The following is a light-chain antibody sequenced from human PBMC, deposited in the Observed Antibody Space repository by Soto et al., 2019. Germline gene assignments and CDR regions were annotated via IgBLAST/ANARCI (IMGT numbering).Light chain of an antibody. CDR2: AAS. V-gene: IGKV1-39*01. J-gene: IGKJ2*01. CDR1: QRISSY. CDR3: QQSDSTPYT. Sequence: DIQMTQSPSSLSASVGDRVTITCRASQRISSYLNWYQQKPGKGPNLLIYAASSLQSGVPSRFSGSGSGTDFTLTISSLQPEDFATYYWQQSDSTPYTFGQGTKLEIK.